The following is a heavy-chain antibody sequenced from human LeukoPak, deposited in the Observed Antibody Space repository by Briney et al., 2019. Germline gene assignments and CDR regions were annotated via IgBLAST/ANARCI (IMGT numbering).Heavy chain of an antibody. D-gene: IGHD1-26*01. CDR3: ARDRKWELDH. CDR1: GYTFTSYY. Sequence: ASVEVSCKASGYTFTSYYMHWVRQAPGQGLEWMGIINPSGGSTSCAQKFQGRVTMTRDTSTSTVYMELSSLRSEDTAVYYCARDRKWELDHWGQGTLVTVSS. V-gene: IGHV1-46*01. CDR2: INPSGGST. J-gene: IGHJ4*02.